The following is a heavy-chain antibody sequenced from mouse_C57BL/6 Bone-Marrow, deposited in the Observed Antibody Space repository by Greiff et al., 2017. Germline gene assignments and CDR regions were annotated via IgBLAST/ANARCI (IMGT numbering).Heavy chain of an antibody. Sequence: QVQLQQPGAELVRPGTSVKLSCKASGYTFTSYWMHWVKQRPGQGLEWIGVIDPSDSYTNYNQKFKGKARLTVTTSSSTASMQLSSLTSEDPAVYYGARNYDYVDYWGKGTTLTVSS. D-gene: IGHD2-4*01. CDR3: ARNYDYVDY. V-gene: IGHV1-59*01. CDR1: GYTFTSYW. J-gene: IGHJ2*01. CDR2: IDPSDSYT.